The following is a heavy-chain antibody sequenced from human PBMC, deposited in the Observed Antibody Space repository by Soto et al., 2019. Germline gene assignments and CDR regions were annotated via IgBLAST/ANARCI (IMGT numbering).Heavy chain of an antibody. V-gene: IGHV3-30*03. CDR3: ATQRSGDSSGYYYSASASFDY. J-gene: IGHJ4*02. D-gene: IGHD3-22*01. CDR1: GFTFSSYG. CDR2: ISYDGSNK. Sequence: PGGSLRLSCAASGFTFSSYGMHWVRQAPGKGLEWVAVISYDGSNKYYADSVKGRFTISRDNSKNTLYLQMDSLRAEDTAVYYCATQRSGDSSGYYYSASASFDYWGQGTLVTVSS.